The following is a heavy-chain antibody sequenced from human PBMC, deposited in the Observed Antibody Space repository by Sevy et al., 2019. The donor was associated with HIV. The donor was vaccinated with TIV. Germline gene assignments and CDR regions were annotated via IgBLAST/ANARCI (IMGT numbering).Heavy chain of an antibody. D-gene: IGHD2-8*01. CDR2: LSFGCGEI. CDR3: AREGCTKPHDY. V-gene: IGHV3-23*01. CDR1: GFTFSKYS. Sequence: GGSLRLSCAASGFTFSKYSMSWVRQPPGKGLGWVSTLSFGCGEINYADSVKGRFTISRDKSKSSVYLQMNNLRPEDTAVYYCAREGCTKPHDYWGQGTLVTVSS. J-gene: IGHJ4*02.